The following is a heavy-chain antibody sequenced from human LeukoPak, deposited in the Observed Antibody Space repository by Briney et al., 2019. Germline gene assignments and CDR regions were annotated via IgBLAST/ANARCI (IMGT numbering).Heavy chain of an antibody. Sequence: GASVKVFCKASGYTFTSYDINWVRQATGQGLEWMGWMNPNSGNTGYAQKFQGRVTMTRNTSISTAYMELSSLRSEDTAVYYCARSRGSYYYGSGSYSYWGQGTLVTVSS. V-gene: IGHV1-8*01. CDR2: MNPNSGNT. D-gene: IGHD3-10*01. CDR3: ARSRGSYYYGSGSYSY. CDR1: GYTFTSYD. J-gene: IGHJ4*02.